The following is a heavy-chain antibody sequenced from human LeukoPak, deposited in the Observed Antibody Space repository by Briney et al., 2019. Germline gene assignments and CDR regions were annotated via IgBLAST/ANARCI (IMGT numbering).Heavy chain of an antibody. CDR2: IIPIFGTA. Sequence: ASVKVSCKASGGTFSSYAISWVRQAPGQGLERMGGIIPIFGTANYAQKFQGRVTMTEDTSTDTAYMELSSLRSEDTAVYYCAIFAVVPAAIGPGAFDIWGQGTMVTVSS. CDR1: GGTFSSYA. V-gene: IGHV1-69*06. CDR3: AIFAVVPAAIGPGAFDI. D-gene: IGHD2-2*01. J-gene: IGHJ3*02.